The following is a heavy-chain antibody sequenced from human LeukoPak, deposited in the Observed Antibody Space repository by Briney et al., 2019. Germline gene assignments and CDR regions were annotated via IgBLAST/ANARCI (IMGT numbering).Heavy chain of an antibody. V-gene: IGHV1-18*01. CDR2: ITGYNGNT. D-gene: IGHD2-21*02. Sequence: ASVRVSCKASGYTFTSYGISWVRQAPGQGLEWMGWITGYNGNTNYAQKFQGRVTMTIDTSTSTAYMELTSLRSDDTAVYYCVRGDNVVSTAMLLLRYWGQGTLVAVSS. J-gene: IGHJ1*01. CDR1: GYTFTSYG. CDR3: VRGDNVVSTAMLLLRY.